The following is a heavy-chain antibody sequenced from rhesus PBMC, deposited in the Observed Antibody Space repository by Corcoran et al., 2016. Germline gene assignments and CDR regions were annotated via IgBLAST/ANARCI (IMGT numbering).Heavy chain of an antibody. Sequence: QVQLQESGPGLVKPSEPLSLPCAVSGGSIRSSNWWSWIRPPPGKGLEWIGYISGSSGSTYYNPSLKSRVTISTDTSKNQFSLKLSSVTAADTAVYYCARDQGIQTFDYWGQGVLVTVSS. CDR3: ARDQGIQTFDY. CDR2: ISGSSGST. CDR1: GGSIRSSNW. J-gene: IGHJ4*01. D-gene: IGHD6-13*01. V-gene: IGHV4-65*01.